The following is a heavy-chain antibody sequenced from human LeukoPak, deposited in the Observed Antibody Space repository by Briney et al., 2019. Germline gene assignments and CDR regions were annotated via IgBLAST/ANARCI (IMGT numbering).Heavy chain of an antibody. CDR3: ARDYYSGSYYGDY. D-gene: IGHD1-26*01. Sequence: ASVKVSCKASGYTFTNYGISWVRQAPGQGFEWMGWISAYNANTNYAQRLQGRVTMTTDTSTSTAYMELRSLRSDDTAVYFCARDYYSGSYYGDYWGQGTLVTVSS. J-gene: IGHJ4*02. CDR2: ISAYNANT. CDR1: GYTFTNYG. V-gene: IGHV1-18*01.